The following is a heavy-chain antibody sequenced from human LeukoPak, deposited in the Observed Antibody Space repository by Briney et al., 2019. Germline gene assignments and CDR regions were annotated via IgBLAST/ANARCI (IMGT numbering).Heavy chain of an antibody. D-gene: IGHD6-13*01. J-gene: IGHJ6*02. Sequence: GGSLRLSCAASGFTFSSYAMHWVRQAPGKGLEWVSGISWNSGSIGYADSVKGRFTISRDNAKNSLYLQMNSLRAEDTALYYCAKDGAAAGKIETYYYYYGMDVWGQGTTVTVSS. CDR3: AKDGAAAGKIETYYYYYGMDV. CDR1: GFTFSSYA. V-gene: IGHV3-9*01. CDR2: ISWNSGSI.